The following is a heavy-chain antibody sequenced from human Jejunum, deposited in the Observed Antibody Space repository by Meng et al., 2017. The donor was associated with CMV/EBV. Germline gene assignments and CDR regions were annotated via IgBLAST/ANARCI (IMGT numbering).Heavy chain of an antibody. J-gene: IGHJ4*02. V-gene: IGHV1-2*02. CDR1: GYTFSDYY. Sequence: QVQLVQSGAEVKKPGASGKTSCKASGYTFSDYYLHWVRQAPGQGLEWMGWINPKSGDTNYAQKFQGRVTMTRDTSITTAYMELSRLTSDDTAVYYCATDCGGGMCYGRAFDDWGQGTLGTVVS. CDR3: ATDCGGGMCYGRAFDD. CDR2: INPKSGDT. D-gene: IGHD2-15*01.